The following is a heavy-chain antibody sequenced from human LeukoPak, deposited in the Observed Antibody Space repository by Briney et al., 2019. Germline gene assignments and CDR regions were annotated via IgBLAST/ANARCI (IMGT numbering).Heavy chain of an antibody. CDR2: ISSRGCRT. V-gene: IGHV3-23*01. Sequence: GGSLRLSCAASGFTFSSYAMSWVRPAPGKGLEWDGSISSRGCRTYYRDSVKGRLNISRDYSKNTLYMQMNSLSAEDTDVYYCAKDPMKSPRFTFGGAFYAFDIWGQGTMVTVSS. CDR1: GFTFSSYA. J-gene: IGHJ3*02. D-gene: IGHD3-16*01. CDR3: AKDPMKSPRFTFGGAFYAFDI.